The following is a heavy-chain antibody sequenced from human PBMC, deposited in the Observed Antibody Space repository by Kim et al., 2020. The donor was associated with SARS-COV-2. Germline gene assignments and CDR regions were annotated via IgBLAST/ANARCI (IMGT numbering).Heavy chain of an antibody. CDR2: ISWDGGST. CDR3: AKSVENYYDSSGYDY. J-gene: IGHJ4*02. V-gene: IGHV3-43*01. CDR1: GFTFDDYT. D-gene: IGHD3-22*01. Sequence: GGSLRHSCAASGFTFDDYTMHWVRQAPGKGLEWVSLISWDGGSTYYADSVKGRFTISRDNSKNSLYLQMNSLRTEDTALYYCAKSVENYYDSSGYDYWGQGTLVTVSS.